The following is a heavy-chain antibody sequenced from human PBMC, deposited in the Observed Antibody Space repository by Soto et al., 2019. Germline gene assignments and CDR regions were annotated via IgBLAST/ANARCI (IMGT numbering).Heavy chain of an antibody. J-gene: IGHJ4*02. CDR2: ISSSSSYT. D-gene: IGHD3-10*01. V-gene: IGHV3-11*06. CDR1: GFTFSDYY. CDR3: ARVPSSRTHFDY. Sequence: PVGSLRLSCAASGFTFSDYYMSWIRQAPGKGLEWVSYISSSSSYTNYADSVKGRFTISRDNAKNSLYLQMNSLRAEDTAVYYCARVPSSRTHFDYWGQGTLVTVSS.